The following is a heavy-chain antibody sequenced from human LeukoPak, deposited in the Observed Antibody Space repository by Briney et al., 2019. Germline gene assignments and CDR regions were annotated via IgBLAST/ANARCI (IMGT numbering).Heavy chain of an antibody. V-gene: IGHV3-7*01. J-gene: IGHJ4*02. Sequence: PGGSLRLSCAASGFTFTNFWISWVRQAPGKGLEWVGNIKQDGSEKYYVDSVKGRFIISRDNGKNSVYLQMYNVGGDDTAIYYCARQFYCSGGNCSFDYWGRGTLVTVSS. CDR1: GFTFTNFW. CDR3: ARQFYCSGGNCSFDY. CDR2: IKQDGSEK. D-gene: IGHD2-15*01.